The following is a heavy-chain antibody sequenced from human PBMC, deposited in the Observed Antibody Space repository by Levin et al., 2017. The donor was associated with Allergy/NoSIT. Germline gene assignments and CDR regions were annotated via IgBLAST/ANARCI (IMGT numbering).Heavy chain of an antibody. CDR3: ARGEPCSGGSCYSSWFDP. Sequence: SVKVSCKASGGTFSSYAISWVRQAPGQGLEWMGGIIPIFGTANYAQKFQGRVTITADESTSTAYMELSSLRSEDTAVYYCARGEPCSGGSCYSSWFDPWGQGTLVTVSS. CDR1: GGTFSSYA. CDR2: IIPIFGTA. V-gene: IGHV1-69*13. D-gene: IGHD2-15*01. J-gene: IGHJ5*02.